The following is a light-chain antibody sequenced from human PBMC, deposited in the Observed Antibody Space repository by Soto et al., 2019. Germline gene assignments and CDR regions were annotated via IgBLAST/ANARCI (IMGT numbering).Light chain of an antibody. CDR2: GAS. V-gene: IGKV3-20*01. CDR1: QSVSSSY. J-gene: IGKJ2*01. CDR3: QQYGRTPYT. Sequence: EIVLTQSPGTLSLSPGERATLSCRASQSVSSSYLAWYQHKPGQAPRLLIYGASSRATGIPDRFSGSGSGTDFTITISRLEPEDFAVYYCQQYGRTPYTFGQETKLEIK.